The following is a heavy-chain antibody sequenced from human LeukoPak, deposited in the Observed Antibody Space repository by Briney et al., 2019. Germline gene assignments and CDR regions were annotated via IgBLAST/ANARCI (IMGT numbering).Heavy chain of an antibody. CDR3: ARRHTTVTGPNWFDP. CDR1: GYTLTELS. D-gene: IGHD4-17*01. J-gene: IGHJ5*02. CDR2: INPSGGGT. V-gene: IGHV1-46*01. Sequence: ASVKVSCKVSGYTLTELSMHWVRQAPGQGLEWVGIINPSGGGTSYAQKFQGRVTMTRDTSTSTVYMELSSLRSEDTAMYYCARRHTTVTGPNWFDPWGQGTLVTVSS.